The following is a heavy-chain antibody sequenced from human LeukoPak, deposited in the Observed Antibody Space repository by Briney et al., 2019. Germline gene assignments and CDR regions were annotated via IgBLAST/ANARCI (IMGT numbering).Heavy chain of an antibody. CDR2: IYTSGST. J-gene: IGHJ4*02. CDR1: GGSISSYY. V-gene: IGHV4-4*07. D-gene: IGHD2-8*01. CDR3: ARAGKLMVYATEGVFDY. Sequence: SETLSLTCTVSGGSISSYYWSWIRQPAGKGLEWIGRIYTSGSTNYNPSLKSRVTMSVDTSKNQFSLKLSSVTAADTAVYYCARAGKLMVYATEGVFDYWGQGTLVTVSS.